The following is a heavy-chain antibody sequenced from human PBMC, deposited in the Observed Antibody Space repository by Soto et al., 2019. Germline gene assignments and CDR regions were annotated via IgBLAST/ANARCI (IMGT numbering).Heavy chain of an antibody. J-gene: IGHJ4*02. D-gene: IGHD3-22*01. CDR1: GFTFSSYG. V-gene: IGHV3-30*18. CDR3: AKPLYYYDSSGYSY. Sequence: GGSLRLSCAASGFTFSSYGMHWVRQAPGKGLEWVAVISYDGSNKYYADSVKGRFTISRDNSKNTLYLQMNSLRAEDTAVYYSAKPLYYYDSSGYSYWGQGTLVTVSS. CDR2: ISYDGSNK.